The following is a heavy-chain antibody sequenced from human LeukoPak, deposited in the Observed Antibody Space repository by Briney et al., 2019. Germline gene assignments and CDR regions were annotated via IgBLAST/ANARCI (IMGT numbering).Heavy chain of an antibody. D-gene: IGHD3-10*01. CDR3: ARDTDYYGSGRHGYFDH. CDR2: IYSGGET. Sequence: GGSLRLSCAASGFTISTNFMGWVRQAPGKGLEWVSLIYSGGETYAADSVKGRFTISRDKSKNTLHLQMNSLRAEDTAIYYCARDTDYYGSGRHGYFDHWGQGTQVTVSS. CDR1: GFTISTNF. V-gene: IGHV3-66*01. J-gene: IGHJ1*01.